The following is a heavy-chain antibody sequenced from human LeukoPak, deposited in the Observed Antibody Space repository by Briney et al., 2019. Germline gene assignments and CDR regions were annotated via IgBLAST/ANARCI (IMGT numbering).Heavy chain of an antibody. J-gene: IGHJ5*01. Sequence: KPGGSLRLSCAASGFTFSDYYMSWIRQAPGKGLEWVSYISSSGSTIYYADSVKGRFTISRDNAKNSLYLQMNSLRADDTAVYYCTRDPNGDYVGAFDSWGQGTLVTVSS. CDR2: ISSSGSTI. V-gene: IGHV3-11*01. CDR3: TRDPNGDYVGAFDS. CDR1: GFTFSDYY. D-gene: IGHD4-17*01.